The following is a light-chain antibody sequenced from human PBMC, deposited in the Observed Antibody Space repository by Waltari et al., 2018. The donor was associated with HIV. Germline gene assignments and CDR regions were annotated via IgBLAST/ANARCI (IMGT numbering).Light chain of an antibody. CDR2: LGS. V-gene: IGKV2-28*01. CDR1: QSLQHSIGYNY. J-gene: IGKJ2*01. Sequence: DIVMTQSPLSLPVTPGEPASISCRSSQSLQHSIGYNYLDWYLQKPGQSPQLLIYLGSNRAAGVPDRFSGSGSDTVFTLRINRGEAEDVGIYYCVQALPTLDHFSQGTKLEIK. CDR3: VQALPTLDH.